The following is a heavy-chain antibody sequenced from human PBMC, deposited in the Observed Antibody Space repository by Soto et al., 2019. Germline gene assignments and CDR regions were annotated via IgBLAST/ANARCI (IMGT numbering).Heavy chain of an antibody. Sequence: EVQLLESGGGLVQPGGSLRLSCAASGFTFSSYDMSWVRQAPGKGLECVSGISGSGGSTYYADSVKGRFTISRDNSKNTLYLQMNSRRAEDTAVYYCAKTTTVDRAFDIWGQGTMVTVSS. CDR1: GFTFSSYD. V-gene: IGHV3-23*01. CDR2: ISGSGGST. J-gene: IGHJ3*02. CDR3: AKTTTVDRAFDI. D-gene: IGHD4-17*01.